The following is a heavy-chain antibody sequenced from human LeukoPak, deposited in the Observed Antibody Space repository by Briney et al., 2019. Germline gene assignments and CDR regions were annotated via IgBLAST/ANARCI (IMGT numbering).Heavy chain of an antibody. D-gene: IGHD3-10*01. CDR2: MSHSGSA. Sequence: SETLSLTCTVSGGSFTTSSYYWGWIRQPPGKGLEWIGSMSHSGSAFYNPSHKSRVSISVDTSKSQFSLRVTSVTAADTALYYCARRSLREAYNRFDPWGQGTLVTVSS. J-gene: IGHJ5*02. CDR3: ARRSLREAYNRFDP. CDR1: GGSFTTSSYY. V-gene: IGHV4-39*01.